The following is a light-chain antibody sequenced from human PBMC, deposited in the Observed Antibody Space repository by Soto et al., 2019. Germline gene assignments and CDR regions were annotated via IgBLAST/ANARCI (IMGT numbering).Light chain of an antibody. Sequence: QSVLTQPRSVSGSPGQSVTISCTGTSSDVGAYNYVSWYQQHPGKAPKLMIHDVTKRPSGVPDRFSGSKSGNTASLTISGLQAEDEADYYCCSYAGSYGHVFGTGTKVTVL. J-gene: IGLJ1*01. V-gene: IGLV2-11*01. CDR2: DVT. CDR1: SSDVGAYNY. CDR3: CSYAGSYGHV.